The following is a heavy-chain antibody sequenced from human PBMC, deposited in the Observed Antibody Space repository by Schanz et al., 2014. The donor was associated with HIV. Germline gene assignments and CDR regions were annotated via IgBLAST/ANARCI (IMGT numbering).Heavy chain of an antibody. CDR2: ISPYNGDR. CDR1: GYSFTSYD. Sequence: QVQLVQSGAEVQKPGASVKVSCKASGYSFTSYDINWVRQAPGQGLDWVGWISPYNGDRKYDQKFQGRVTLTTDTSTNTAYMELRSLRSDDTAVYYCAKGQDWPGPQLDHWGHGSLVIVSS. D-gene: IGHD3-9*01. V-gene: IGHV1-18*01. CDR3: AKGQDWPGPQLDH. J-gene: IGHJ4*03.